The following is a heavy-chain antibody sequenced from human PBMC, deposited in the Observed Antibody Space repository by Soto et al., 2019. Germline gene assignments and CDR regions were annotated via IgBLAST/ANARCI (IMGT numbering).Heavy chain of an antibody. CDR3: ARDNWNSY. J-gene: IGHJ4*02. Sequence: EVHLVESGGGLVQPGGSLRLSCAASGFTFNLYWMHWVRQAPGKGLVWVSRINPDGSSTTYADSVKGRFTISRDNSKNTVYLQMNGLGAEDTAISYCARDNWNSYWGQGALVTVSS. CDR2: INPDGSST. CDR1: GFTFNLYW. D-gene: IGHD1-7*01. V-gene: IGHV3-74*01.